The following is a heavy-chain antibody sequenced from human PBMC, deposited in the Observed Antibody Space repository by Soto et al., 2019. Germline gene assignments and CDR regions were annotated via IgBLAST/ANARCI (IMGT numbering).Heavy chain of an antibody. J-gene: IGHJ4*02. CDR2: ISYDGSNK. CDR3: ARETGGNSFYFDY. Sequence: ALRLSCADYGFTFGSYAMHWVRPAPGKGLEWVAVISYDGSNKYYADSVKGRFTISRDNSKNTLYLQMNSLRAEDTAVYYCARETGGNSFYFDYWGQGTLVTVSS. D-gene: IGHD2-21*02. V-gene: IGHV3-30-3*01. CDR1: GFTFGSYA.